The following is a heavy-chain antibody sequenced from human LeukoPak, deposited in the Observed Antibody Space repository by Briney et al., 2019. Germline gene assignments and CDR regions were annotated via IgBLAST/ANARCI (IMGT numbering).Heavy chain of an antibody. V-gene: IGHV4-34*01. CDR1: GGSFSDYY. CDR3: ASETGFDAFDI. CDR2: INHRGRT. Sequence: PSETLSLTCAVYGGSFSDYYWSWIRQPPGKGLEWIGEINHRGRTNYNPSLKSRVTMSVDTSKNQFSLKLSSVTAADTAVYYCASETGFDAFDIWGQGTMVTVSS. J-gene: IGHJ3*02.